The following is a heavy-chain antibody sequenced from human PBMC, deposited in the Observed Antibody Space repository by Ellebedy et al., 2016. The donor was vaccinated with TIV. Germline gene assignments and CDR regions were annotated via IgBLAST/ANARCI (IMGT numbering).Heavy chain of an antibody. V-gene: IGHV4-39*07. CDR3: ARNNWNDVISAFDI. CDR1: GGSISSSSYY. D-gene: IGHD1-20*01. J-gene: IGHJ3*02. CDR2: IYYSGST. Sequence: SETLSLTXTVSGGSISSSSYYWGWIRQPPGKGLEWIGSIYYSGSTYYNPSLKSRVTISVDTSKNQFSLKLSSVTAADTAVYYCARNNWNDVISAFDIWGQGTMVTVSS.